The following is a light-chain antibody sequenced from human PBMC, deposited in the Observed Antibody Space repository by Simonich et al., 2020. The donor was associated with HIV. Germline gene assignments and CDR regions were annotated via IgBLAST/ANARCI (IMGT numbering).Light chain of an antibody. CDR3: QKYNSALGT. CDR2: AAS. CDR1: QGISNF. J-gene: IGKJ1*01. V-gene: IGKV1-27*01. Sequence: DIQMTQSPSSLSASVGDRVTITCRASQGISNFLAWYQQKPGKVPKLLIYAASTLQSGVPSRFSGSGAGTDFTLTISSLQPEDVATYYCQKYNSALGTFGQGTKVEIK.